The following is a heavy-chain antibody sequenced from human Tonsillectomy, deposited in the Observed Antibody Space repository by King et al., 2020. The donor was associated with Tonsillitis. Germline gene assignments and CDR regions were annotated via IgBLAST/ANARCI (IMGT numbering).Heavy chain of an antibody. V-gene: IGHV3-48*03. CDR2: ISSSGSKT. CDR3: ARNPYGGNSVLAF. Sequence: EVQLVESGGGLEQPGGSLRLSCAASGFTFSSYEMNWVRRAPGKGLEWVSYISSSGSKTHYADSVRGRFTISRDNAKNSVYLQMNSLRAEDTAVYYCARNPYGGNSVLAFWGQGTLVTVSS. J-gene: IGHJ4*02. D-gene: IGHD4-23*01. CDR1: GFTFSSYE.